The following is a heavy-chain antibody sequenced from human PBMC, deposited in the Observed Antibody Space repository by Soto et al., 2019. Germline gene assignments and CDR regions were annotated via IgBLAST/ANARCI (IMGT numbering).Heavy chain of an antibody. CDR2: ISYDGSNK. CDR1: GFTFSSYA. D-gene: IGHD3-22*01. Sequence: QVQLVESGGGVVQPGRSLRLSCAASGFTFSSYAMHWVRQAPGKGLEWVAVISYDGSNKYYADSVKGRFTISRDNSKNTLYLKMHSLRAEDTAVYYCARLQSSGYSYFDYWGQGTLVTVSS. J-gene: IGHJ4*02. V-gene: IGHV3-30-3*01. CDR3: ARLQSSGYSYFDY.